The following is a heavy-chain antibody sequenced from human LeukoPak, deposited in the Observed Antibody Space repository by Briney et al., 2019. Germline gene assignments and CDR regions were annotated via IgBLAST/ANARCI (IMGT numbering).Heavy chain of an antibody. D-gene: IGHD7-27*01. CDR2: ISYDGSNK. J-gene: IGHJ3*02. CDR3: VRVGTSFDI. Sequence: GRSLRLSCAASGFTFSSYGMHWVRRAPGKGLEWVAVISYDGSNKYYADSVKGRFTISRDNAKNSLYLQMNSLRVEDTAVYYCVRVGTSFDIWGQGTMVTVSS. CDR1: GFTFSSYG. V-gene: IGHV3-30*03.